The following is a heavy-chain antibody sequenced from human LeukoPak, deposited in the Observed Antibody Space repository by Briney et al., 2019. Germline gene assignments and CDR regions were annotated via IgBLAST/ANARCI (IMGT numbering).Heavy chain of an antibody. CDR1: GFIFSSYS. D-gene: IGHD1-26*01. CDR2: ISSSSSYI. V-gene: IGHV3-21*01. CDR3: ARELGATDSDDAFDI. J-gene: IGHJ3*02. Sequence: PGGSLRLSCAASGFIFSSYSMNWVRQAPGKGLEWVSSISSSSSYIYYADSVKGRFTISRDNAKNSLYLQMNSLRAEDTVVYYCARELGATDSDDAFDIWGQGTMVTVSS.